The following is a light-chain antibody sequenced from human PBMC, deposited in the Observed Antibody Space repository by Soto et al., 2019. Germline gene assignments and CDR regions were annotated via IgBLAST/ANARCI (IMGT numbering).Light chain of an antibody. CDR3: QQYNSYSLT. Sequence: DIKMTQSPSSLYASVGDRVTITCRASQSISSYLNWYQQKPGKAPKLLIYKASTLKSGVPSRFSGSGSGTEFTLTISSLQPDDFATYYCQQYNSYSLTFGGGTKVDIK. J-gene: IGKJ4*01. CDR1: QSISSY. CDR2: KAS. V-gene: IGKV1-5*03.